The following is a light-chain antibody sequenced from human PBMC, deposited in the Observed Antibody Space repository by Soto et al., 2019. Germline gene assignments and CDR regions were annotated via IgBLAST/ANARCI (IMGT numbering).Light chain of an antibody. CDR3: GTWDSSLSVAV. V-gene: IGLV1-51*01. CDR2: DDT. Sequence: QSVLTQPPSVSAAPGQKVTMSCSGRSSNIGSHFVAWYQQLPGTAPKLLIYDDTKRPYGIPGRFSGSKSGTSATLGITGLQTGDEADYYCGTWDSSLSVAVFGGGTKLTVL. CDR1: SSNIGSHF. J-gene: IGLJ3*02.